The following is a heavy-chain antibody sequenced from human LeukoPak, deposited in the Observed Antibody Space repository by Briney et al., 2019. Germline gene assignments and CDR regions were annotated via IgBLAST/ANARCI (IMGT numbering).Heavy chain of an antibody. V-gene: IGHV4-34*01. CDR2: INHSGSA. D-gene: IGHD3-10*01. CDR3: SRETFYYGSGSYYNPLDS. J-gene: IGHJ4*02. Sequence: PSETLPLTCAVYGGSFSGYYWSWIRQPPGKGLEWIGEINHSGSANYNPSLKSRVTISVDTSKNQFSLKLSSVTAADTAVYYCSRETFYYGSGSYYNPLDSWGQGTLVTVSS. CDR1: GGSFSGYY.